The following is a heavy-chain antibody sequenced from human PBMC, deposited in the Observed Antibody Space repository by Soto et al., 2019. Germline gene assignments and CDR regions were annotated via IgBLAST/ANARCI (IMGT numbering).Heavy chain of an antibody. CDR3: ARDCSSTRCESIGAFDI. D-gene: IGHD2-2*01. Sequence: ASVKVSCKASGYTFTSYDINWVRQATGQGLEWMGWMNPNSGNTGYAQKFQGRVTMTRNTSISTAYMELSSLRSEDTAVYYCARDCSSTRCESIGAFDIWGQGTMVNVSS. V-gene: IGHV1-8*01. J-gene: IGHJ3*02. CDR2: MNPNSGNT. CDR1: GYTFTSYD.